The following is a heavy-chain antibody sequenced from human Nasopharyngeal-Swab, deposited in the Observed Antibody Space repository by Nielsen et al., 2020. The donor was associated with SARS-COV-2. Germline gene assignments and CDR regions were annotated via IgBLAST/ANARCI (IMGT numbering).Heavy chain of an antibody. J-gene: IGHJ4*02. V-gene: IGHV3-74*01. Sequence: GGSLRLSCTASGFTFSSYWMHWVRQAPGKGLVWVSRINSDGSATNYADSVKGRFTISRDNAKNTLYLQMNSLIAEDTAVYYCARLWGAADTSDYWGQGTLVTVSS. D-gene: IGHD6-13*01. CDR2: INSDGSAT. CDR1: GFTFSSYW. CDR3: ARLWGAADTSDY.